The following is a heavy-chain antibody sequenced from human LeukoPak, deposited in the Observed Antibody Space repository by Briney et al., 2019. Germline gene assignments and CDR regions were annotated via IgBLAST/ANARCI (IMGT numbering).Heavy chain of an antibody. CDR1: GFTFSSYG. D-gene: IGHD6-13*01. V-gene: IGHV3-30*18. CDR2: ISYDGSNK. J-gene: IGHJ4*02. CDR3: AKGRGLYSSSWYTH. Sequence: GGSLRLSCAASGFTFSSYGMHWVRQAPGKGLEWVAVISYDGSNKYYADSVKGRFTISRDNSKNMLYLQMNSLRAEDTAVYYCAKGRGLYSSSWYTHWGQGTLVTVSS.